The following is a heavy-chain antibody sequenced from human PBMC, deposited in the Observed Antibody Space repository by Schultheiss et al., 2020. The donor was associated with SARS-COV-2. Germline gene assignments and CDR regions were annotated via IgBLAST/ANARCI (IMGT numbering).Heavy chain of an antibody. D-gene: IGHD3-10*01. CDR2: ISSSGSTI. CDR3: ARDFRFGELDY. V-gene: IGHV3-11*04. CDR1: GFTFSDYY. Sequence: GGSLRLSCAASGFTFSDYYMSWIRQAPGKGLEWVSYISSSGSTIYYADSVKGRFTISRDNSKNTLYLQMNSLRAEDTAVYYCARDFRFGELDYWGQGTLVTVSS. J-gene: IGHJ4*02.